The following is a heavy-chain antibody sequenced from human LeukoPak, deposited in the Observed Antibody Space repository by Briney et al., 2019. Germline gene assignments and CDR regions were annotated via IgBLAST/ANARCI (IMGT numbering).Heavy chain of an antibody. J-gene: IGHJ4*02. D-gene: IGHD5-18*01. Sequence: GGSLRLSCAASGFTFSSYSMNWVRQAPGKGLEWVSSISSSSSYIYYADSVKGRFTISRDNAKNPLYLQMNSLRAEDTAVYYCARDSFEDTAMVNYWGQGTLVTVSS. CDR1: GFTFSSYS. V-gene: IGHV3-21*01. CDR3: ARDSFEDTAMVNY. CDR2: ISSSSSYI.